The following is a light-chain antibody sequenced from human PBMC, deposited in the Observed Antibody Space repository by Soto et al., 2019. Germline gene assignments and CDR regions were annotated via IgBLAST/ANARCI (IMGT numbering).Light chain of an antibody. Sequence: QYVLTQPASVSGSPGQSIAISCTGTSSDVGSYNSFSWYQQYPGKAPKLMIHDVNNRPSGISDRFSGSKSGNTASLTISGLQAEDEADYYCSSFTSITSYVFGTRTKRTVL. V-gene: IGLV2-14*03. CDR3: SSFTSITSYV. J-gene: IGLJ1*01. CDR2: DVN. CDR1: SSDVGSYNS.